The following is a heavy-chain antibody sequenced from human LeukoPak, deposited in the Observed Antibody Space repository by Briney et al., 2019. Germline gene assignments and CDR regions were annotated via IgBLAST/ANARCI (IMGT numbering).Heavy chain of an antibody. Sequence: ASVKVSCKASGYTFSGYYMHWVRQVPGQGLEWMGWINPNSGGTNYAQKFQGRVTMTRDTSISTAYMELSRLRSDDTAVYYCARGYPLSTTAAGTYFQHWGQGTLVTVSS. CDR1: GYTFSGYY. D-gene: IGHD6-13*01. J-gene: IGHJ1*01. CDR3: ARGYPLSTTAAGTYFQH. V-gene: IGHV1-2*02. CDR2: INPNSGGT.